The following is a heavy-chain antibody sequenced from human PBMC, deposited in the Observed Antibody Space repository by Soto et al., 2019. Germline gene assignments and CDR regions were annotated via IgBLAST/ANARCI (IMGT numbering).Heavy chain of an antibody. D-gene: IGHD2-15*01. J-gene: IGHJ6*03. CDR2: IGTAGDT. V-gene: IGHV3-13*01. Sequence: EVQLVESGGGLVQPGGSLRLSCAASGFTFSSYDMHWVRQAAGKGLEWVSAIGTAGDTYYPGSVKGRFTISRENAKNSLYLQMNSLRAGDTAVYYCARVVRGYCSGGSCYGGSYYYYMDVWGKGTTVTLSS. CDR1: GFTFSSYD. CDR3: ARVVRGYCSGGSCYGGSYYYYMDV.